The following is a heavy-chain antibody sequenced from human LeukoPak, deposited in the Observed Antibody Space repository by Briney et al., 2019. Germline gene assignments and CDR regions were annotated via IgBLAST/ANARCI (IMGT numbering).Heavy chain of an antibody. Sequence: GGSLRLSCLTSGFTFSTNAMSWVRQAPGKGLEWISGISGSGASTYYADSVKGRFTISRDNSKNTLYLQMNSLRAGDTAVYYCAKSSYYDSSGFYREYYFDYWGQGTLVPVSS. CDR2: ISGSGAST. CDR3: AKSSYYDSSGFYREYYFDY. D-gene: IGHD3-22*01. J-gene: IGHJ4*02. CDR1: GFTFSTNA. V-gene: IGHV3-23*01.